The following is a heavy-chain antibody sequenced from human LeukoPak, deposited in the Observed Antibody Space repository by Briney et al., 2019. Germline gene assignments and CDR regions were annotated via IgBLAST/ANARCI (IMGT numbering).Heavy chain of an antibody. Sequence: PSETLSLTCAVYGGSFSGYYWSWIRQPPGKGREWIGEINHSGSTNYNPSLKSRVTISVDTSKNQFSLKLSSVTAADTAVYYCARGLVDIVLMVYAIRGVFDYWGQGTLVTVSS. CDR3: ARGLVDIVLMVYAIRGVFDY. CDR2: INHSGST. J-gene: IGHJ4*02. D-gene: IGHD2-8*01. V-gene: IGHV4-34*01. CDR1: GGSFSGYY.